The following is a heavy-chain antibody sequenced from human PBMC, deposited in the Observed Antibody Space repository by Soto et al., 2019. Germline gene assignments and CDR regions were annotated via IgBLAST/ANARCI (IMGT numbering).Heavy chain of an antibody. CDR2: ISGSGGST. CDR3: AKALRHFYGDYASFDY. Sequence: EVQLLESGGGLVQPGGSLRLSCAASGFTFSSYAMSWVRQAPGKGLEWVSAISGSGGSTYYADSVKGRCTISRDNSKNTLYLQINSLRAEDTAVYYGAKALRHFYGDYASFDYWGQGTLVTVSS. J-gene: IGHJ4*02. CDR1: GFTFSSYA. V-gene: IGHV3-23*01. D-gene: IGHD4-17*01.